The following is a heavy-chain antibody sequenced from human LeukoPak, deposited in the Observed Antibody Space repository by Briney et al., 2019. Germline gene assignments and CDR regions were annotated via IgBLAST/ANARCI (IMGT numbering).Heavy chain of an antibody. D-gene: IGHD3-22*01. CDR3: ARARDSSGYYYFDY. V-gene: IGHV3-74*01. Sequence: PGGSLRLSCAASGFTFSSYWMHWVRQTPGKGLVWVSRINSDGSSTSYADSVKGRFTISRDNAKNTLYLQMNSLRAEDTAVYYCARARDSSGYYYFDYWGQGTLVTVSS. CDR2: INSDGSST. CDR1: GFTFSSYW. J-gene: IGHJ4*02.